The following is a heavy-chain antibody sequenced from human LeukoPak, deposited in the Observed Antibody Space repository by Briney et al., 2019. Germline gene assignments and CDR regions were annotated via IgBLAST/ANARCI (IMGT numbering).Heavy chain of an antibody. D-gene: IGHD2-2*01. V-gene: IGHV4-30-2*01. CDR3: ARDPDCRGTRCYPFDY. Sequence: PSETLSLTCTVSGGSISSGGYYWSWIRQPPGKGLEWIGYIYHSGSTYYNPSLKSRVTISVDTSKNQFSLKLSSVTAADTAVYYWARDPDCRGTRCYPFDYWGQGTLVTVSS. CDR2: IYHSGST. J-gene: IGHJ4*02. CDR1: GGSISSGGYY.